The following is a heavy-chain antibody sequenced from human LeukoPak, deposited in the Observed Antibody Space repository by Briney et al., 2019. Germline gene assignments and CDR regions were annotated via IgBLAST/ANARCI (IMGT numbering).Heavy chain of an antibody. V-gene: IGHV3-11*05. CDR1: GFTFSDYY. CDR3: ARAYGSGSYFDF. CDR2: ISTSNLYT. D-gene: IGHD3-10*01. Sequence: GGSLRLSCAASGFTFSDYYMSWIRQAPGKGLEWVSHISTSNLYTNYADSVKGRFTISRDNAKNSLSLQLNSLRAEDTAVYYCARAYGSGSYFDFWGQGTLVTVSS. J-gene: IGHJ4*02.